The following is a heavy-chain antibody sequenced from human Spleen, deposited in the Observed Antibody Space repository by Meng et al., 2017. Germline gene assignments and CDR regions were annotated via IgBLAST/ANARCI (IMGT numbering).Heavy chain of an antibody. CDR1: GYSMKNDYY. D-gene: IGHD6-19*01. V-gene: IGHV4-38-2*01. J-gene: IGHJ2*01. Sequence: GSLRLSCAASGYSMKNDYYWGWIRQPPGKAMEWIGSVYHSGHTHYNPSLRSRLTISIDTSKNQFSLRLSSVTAADTAVYYCATLQVNAGYNSGWYSWYFDLWGRGTLVTVSS. CDR3: ATLQVNAGYNSGWYSWYFDL. CDR2: VYHSGHT.